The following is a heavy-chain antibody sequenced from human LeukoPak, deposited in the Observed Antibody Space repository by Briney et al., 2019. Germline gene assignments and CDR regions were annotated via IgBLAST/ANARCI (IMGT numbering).Heavy chain of an antibody. D-gene: IGHD6-19*01. Sequence: SETLSLTCAVSGGSISSSNWWSWVRQSPGKGLEWIGEIYHSGTTNYNPSLKSRVTISVDKPNNQFSLRLSSVPAADTAVYHCTREHGWYYFDYWGQGTLVTVSS. CDR3: TREHGWYYFDY. J-gene: IGHJ4*02. CDR1: GGSISSSNW. CDR2: IYHSGTT. V-gene: IGHV4-4*02.